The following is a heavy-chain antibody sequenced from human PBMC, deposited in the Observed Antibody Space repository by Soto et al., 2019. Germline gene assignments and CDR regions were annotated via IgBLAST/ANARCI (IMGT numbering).Heavy chain of an antibody. CDR3: AHHRPSVYDYVWGSSIDGWFDP. CDR2: IYWDDDK. D-gene: IGHD3-16*01. Sequence: SGPTLVNPTQTLTLTCTFSGFSLSTSGVGVGWIRQPPGKALEWLALIYWDDDKRYSPSLKSRLTITKDTSKNQVVLTMTNMDPVDTATYYCAHHRPSVYDYVWGSSIDGWFDPWGQGTLVTVSS. CDR1: GFSLSTSGVG. V-gene: IGHV2-5*02. J-gene: IGHJ5*02.